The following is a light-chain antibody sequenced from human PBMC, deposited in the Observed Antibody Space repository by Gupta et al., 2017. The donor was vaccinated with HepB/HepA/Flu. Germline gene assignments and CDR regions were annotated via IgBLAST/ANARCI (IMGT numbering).Light chain of an antibody. CDR1: SFNIGSNT. CDR3: AAWDDSLNGVV. V-gene: IGLV1-44*01. CDR2: SYD. Sequence: QSVLTQPPSASGTPGPRVTISCSGSSFNIGSNTVNWYQQLPGTAPKLLIYSYDQRPSGVPDRFSGSKSGTSASLAISGLQSEDEADYYCAAWDDSLNGVVFGGGTKLTVL. J-gene: IGLJ2*01.